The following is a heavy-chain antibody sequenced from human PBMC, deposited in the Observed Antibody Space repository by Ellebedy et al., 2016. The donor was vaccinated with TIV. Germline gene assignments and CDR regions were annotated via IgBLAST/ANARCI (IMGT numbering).Heavy chain of an antibody. J-gene: IGHJ4*02. CDR3: ARDEAEVGATFFGY. Sequence: GESLKISCAASGFTFSSYSMNWVRQAPGKGLEWVSYISSSSSTIYYADSAKGRFTISRDNAKNSLYLKMNSMRDEDTAVYYCARDEAEVGATFFGYWGQGTLVTVSS. CDR1: GFTFSSYS. V-gene: IGHV3-48*02. CDR2: ISSSSSTI. D-gene: IGHD1-26*01.